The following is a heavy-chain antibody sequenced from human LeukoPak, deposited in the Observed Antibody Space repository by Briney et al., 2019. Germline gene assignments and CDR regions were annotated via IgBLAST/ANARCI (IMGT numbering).Heavy chain of an antibody. D-gene: IGHD3-22*01. V-gene: IGHV3-21*01. CDR2: ISIRSNYI. CDR1: GYTFSSYS. J-gene: IGHJ4*02. Sequence: GGSLRLSCAASGYTFSSYSINWVRQAPGKGLEWVSSISIRSNYIYYADSVRGRFSISRDDARDSLYLQMNSLRAEDTAVYYCVRLRRNSDTSGYYYYYDYWGQGTLVTVSS. CDR3: VRLRRNSDTSGYYYYYDY.